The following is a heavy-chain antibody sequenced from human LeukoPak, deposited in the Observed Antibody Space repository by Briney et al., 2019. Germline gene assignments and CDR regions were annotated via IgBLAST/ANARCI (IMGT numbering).Heavy chain of an antibody. CDR2: INSDGSST. J-gene: IGHJ3*02. Sequence: PGGSLRLSCAASGLTFSSYWMHWVRQAPGKGLVWVSRINSDGSSTSYADSVKGRFTISRDNAKNTLYLQMNSLRAEDTAVYYCARESSLDAFDIWGQGTMVTVSS. CDR3: ARESSLDAFDI. D-gene: IGHD6-13*01. V-gene: IGHV3-74*01. CDR1: GLTFSSYW.